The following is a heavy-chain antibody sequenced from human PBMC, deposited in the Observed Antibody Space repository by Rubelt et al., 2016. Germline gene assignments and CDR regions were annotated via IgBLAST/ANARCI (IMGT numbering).Heavy chain of an antibody. V-gene: IGHV4-34*01. Sequence: QVQLQQWGAGLLKPSETLSLTCAVYGGSFSGYYWSWIRQPPGKGLEWIGEINHSGSTNYNPSLKSGVTIAVDTSKNKFSLKLSSVTAADTAVYYCARGSPSLDYWGQGTLVTVSS. CDR1: GGSFSGYY. J-gene: IGHJ4*02. CDR3: ARGSPSLDY. CDR2: INHSGST.